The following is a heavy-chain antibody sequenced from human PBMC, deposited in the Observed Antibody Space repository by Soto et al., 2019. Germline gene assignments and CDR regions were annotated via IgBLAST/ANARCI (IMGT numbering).Heavy chain of an antibody. CDR2: ISGSGGST. CDR1: GFTFSSYA. CDR3: AKGLVVVVAATTPFDY. Sequence: GGSLRLSCAASGFTFSSYAMSWVRQAPGKGLEWVSAISGSGGSTYYADSVKGRFTISRDNSKNTLYLQMNSLRAEDTAVYYCAKGLVVVVAATTPFDYWGQGTLVTVSS. D-gene: IGHD2-15*01. J-gene: IGHJ4*02. V-gene: IGHV3-23*01.